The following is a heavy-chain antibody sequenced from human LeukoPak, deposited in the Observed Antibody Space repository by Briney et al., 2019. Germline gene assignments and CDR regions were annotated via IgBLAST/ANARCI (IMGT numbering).Heavy chain of an antibody. V-gene: IGHV1-2*02. D-gene: IGHD3-22*01. CDR1: GYTFTGYY. J-gene: IGHJ4*02. CDR2: INPNSGGT. Sequence: ASVKVSCKASGYTFTGYYMHWVRQAPGQGLEWMGWINPNSGGTNYAQKFQGRVTMTRDTSISTAYMELSRLRSDDTAVYYCARVESSYYYDSYFDYWGQGTLVTVSS. CDR3: ARVESSYYYDSYFDY.